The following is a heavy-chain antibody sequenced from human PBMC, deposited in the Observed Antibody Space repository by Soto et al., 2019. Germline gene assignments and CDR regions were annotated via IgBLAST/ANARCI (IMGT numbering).Heavy chain of an antibody. CDR2: NSDYNGNT. CDR3: ARDTFYNFWSGGNCFDP. CDR1: RYSFPRYG. Sequence: RVSEQVPYKASRYSFPRYGIIWLRQAPGQGREWMGWNSDYNGNTNYTQKPQGRVTMTTDTSTSKAYMELRSLTSDDTAVYYCARDTFYNFWSGGNCFDPWGQGTLVTVSS. J-gene: IGHJ5*02. D-gene: IGHD3-3*01. V-gene: IGHV1-18*01.